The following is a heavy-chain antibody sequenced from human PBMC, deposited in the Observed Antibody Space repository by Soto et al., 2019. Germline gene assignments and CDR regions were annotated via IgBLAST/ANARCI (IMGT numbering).Heavy chain of an antibody. D-gene: IGHD1-26*01. CDR2: TYYRSKWYN. CDR3: AREGGNRYYYYGMDV. Sequence: IRQSPSRGLEWLGRTYYRSKWYNDYAVSVKSRITINPDTSKNQFSLQLNSVTPEDTAVYYCAREGGNRYYYYGMDVWGQGTTVTAP. V-gene: IGHV6-1*01. J-gene: IGHJ6*02.